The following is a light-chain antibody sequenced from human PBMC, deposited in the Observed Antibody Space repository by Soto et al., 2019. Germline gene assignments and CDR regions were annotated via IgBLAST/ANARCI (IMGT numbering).Light chain of an antibody. CDR3: QTWGTGAWV. V-gene: IGLV4-69*01. J-gene: IGLJ3*02. Sequence: QPVLTQSPSASASLGASVKLTCTLSSGHSSYAIAWYQQQPEKGPRYLMNLNSDGSHSKGDGIPDRFSGSSSGAEHYLTISSLQSEVEADYYCQTWGTGAWVFGGGTKLTVL. CDR1: SGHSSYA. CDR2: LNSDGSH.